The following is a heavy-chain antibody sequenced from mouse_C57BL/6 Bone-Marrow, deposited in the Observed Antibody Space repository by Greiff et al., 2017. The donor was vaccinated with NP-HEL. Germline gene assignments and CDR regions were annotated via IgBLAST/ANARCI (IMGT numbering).Heavy chain of an antibody. CDR2: ISNGGGST. V-gene: IGHV5-12*01. CDR3: ARSSTMIPYFDY. D-gene: IGHD2-4*01. Sequence: EVKVVESGGGLVQPGGSLKLSCAASGFTFSDYYMYWVRQTPEKRLEWVAYISNGGGSTYYPDTVKGRFTISRDNAKNTLYLQMSRLKSEDTAMYYCARSSTMIPYFDYWGQGTTLTVSS. J-gene: IGHJ2*01. CDR1: GFTFSDYY.